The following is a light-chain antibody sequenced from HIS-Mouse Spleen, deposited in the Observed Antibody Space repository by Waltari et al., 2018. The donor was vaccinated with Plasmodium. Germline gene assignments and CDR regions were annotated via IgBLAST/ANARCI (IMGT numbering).Light chain of an antibody. CDR1: SSDVGSYNL. CDR3: CSYAGSSTFLV. CDR2: EGS. V-gene: IGLV2-23*03. J-gene: IGLJ2*01. Sequence: QSALTQPASVSGSPGQSITISCTGTSSDVGSYNLVSWYQQDPGKAPKLMIYEGSKGPLGGSSRFAGAKAGNTASLTISGLQAEDEADYYCCSYAGSSTFLVFGGGTKLTVL.